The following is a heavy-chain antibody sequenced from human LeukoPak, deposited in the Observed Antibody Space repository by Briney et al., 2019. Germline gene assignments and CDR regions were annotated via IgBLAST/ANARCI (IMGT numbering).Heavy chain of an antibody. V-gene: IGHV3-7*01. Sequence: GGSLRLSCVASGFTFSNYAMTWVRQAPGKGLEWVANINKDGSEKNHLESVKGRFIISRDNARNSLYLQMNNLRAEDTAVYYCARNRGWQQFDSWGQGTLVTVSS. CDR3: ARNRGWQQFDS. J-gene: IGHJ4*02. D-gene: IGHD5-24*01. CDR1: GFTFSNYA. CDR2: INKDGSEK.